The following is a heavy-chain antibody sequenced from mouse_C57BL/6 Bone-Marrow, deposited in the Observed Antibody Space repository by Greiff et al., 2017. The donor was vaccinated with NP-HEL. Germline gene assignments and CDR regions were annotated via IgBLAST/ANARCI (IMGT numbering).Heavy chain of an antibody. CDR3: ARLGSNYEDY. D-gene: IGHD2-5*01. V-gene: IGHV1-26*01. Sequence: EVQLQQSGPELVKPGASVKISCKASGYTFTDYYMNWVKQSHGKSLEWIGDINPNNGGTSYNQKFKGKATLTVDKSSSTAYMELRSLTSEDSAVYYCARLGSNYEDYWGQGTTLTVSS. CDR2: INPNNGGT. CDR1: GYTFTDYY. J-gene: IGHJ2*01.